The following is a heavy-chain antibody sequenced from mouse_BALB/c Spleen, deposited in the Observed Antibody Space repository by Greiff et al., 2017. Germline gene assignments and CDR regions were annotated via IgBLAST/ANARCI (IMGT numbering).Heavy chain of an antibody. CDR2: INPNNGGT. CDR1: GYTFTDYN. V-gene: IGHV1-18*01. CDR3: ARWMITGYFDV. D-gene: IGHD2-4*01. J-gene: IGHJ1*01. Sequence: VQLQRSGPELVKPGASVKIPCKASGYTFTDYNMDWVKQSHGKSLEWIGDINPNNGGTIYNQKFKGKATLTVDKSSSTAYMELRSLTSEDTAVYYCARWMITGYFDVWGAGTTVTVSS.